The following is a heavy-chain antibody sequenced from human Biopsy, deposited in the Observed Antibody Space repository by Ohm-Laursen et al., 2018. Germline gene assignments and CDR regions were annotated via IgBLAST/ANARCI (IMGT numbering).Heavy chain of an antibody. CDR3: ARVRGGFLEWFDY. D-gene: IGHD3-3*01. CDR1: GESIGTYY. Sequence: TLSLTCTVSGESIGTYYWSWIRQPPGQVMEWIASIYYSGTTYKNSSLKSRVTISVDTSQGLLSLDLSSVTAADTAVYYCARVRGGFLEWFDYWGQGTLVTVSS. J-gene: IGHJ5*01. V-gene: IGHV4-59*01. CDR2: IYYSGTT.